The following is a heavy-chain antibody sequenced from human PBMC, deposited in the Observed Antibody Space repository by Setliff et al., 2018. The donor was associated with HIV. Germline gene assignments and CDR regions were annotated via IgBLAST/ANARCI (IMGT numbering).Heavy chain of an antibody. CDR1: GGSINTYY. CDR2: FYTSGST. D-gene: IGHD3-10*01. Sequence: SETLSLTCTVSGGSINTYYWSWIRQPAGKGLEWIGRFYTSGSTNYNPSLKSRVTMSVDTSKNQFSLRLDSVTAADTAVYFCARSIYGSGTYPLDIWGPGTLVTVSS. V-gene: IGHV4-4*07. J-gene: IGHJ4*02. CDR3: ARSIYGSGTYPLDI.